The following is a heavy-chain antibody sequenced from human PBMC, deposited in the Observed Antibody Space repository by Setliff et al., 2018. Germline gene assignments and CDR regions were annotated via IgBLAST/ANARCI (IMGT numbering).Heavy chain of an antibody. CDR1: GFTFSSYN. CDR2: ISSSGSTI. D-gene: IGHD2-2*01. CDR3: ARDQYCSSASCYATQYNWFDP. V-gene: IGHV3-48*01. J-gene: IGHJ5*02. Sequence: GGSLRLSCAASGFTFSSYNMNWVRQAPGKGLEWVSYISSSGSTIYYADSVKGRFTISRDNAKNSLYLQMNSLRAEDTAVYYCARDQYCSSASCYATQYNWFDPWGQGTLVTVSS.